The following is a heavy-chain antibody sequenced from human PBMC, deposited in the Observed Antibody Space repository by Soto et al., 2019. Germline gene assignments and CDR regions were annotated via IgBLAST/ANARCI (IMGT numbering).Heavy chain of an antibody. J-gene: IGHJ4*02. V-gene: IGHV5-51*01. D-gene: IGHD2-2*01. Sequence: GESLKISCKGSGYSFTSFWIGWVRQMPGKGLEWMGMIYPGDSDTKYSPSFQGQVTFSADKSISTAYLQWSSLKASDTAMYYCARSPAYFDYWGQGTPVTVSS. CDR3: ARSPAYFDY. CDR2: IYPGDSDT. CDR1: GYSFTSFW.